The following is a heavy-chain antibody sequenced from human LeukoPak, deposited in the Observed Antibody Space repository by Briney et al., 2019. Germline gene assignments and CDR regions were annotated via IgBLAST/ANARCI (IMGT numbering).Heavy chain of an antibody. D-gene: IGHD6-6*01. CDR2: IYYSGST. CDR1: GGSISSYY. Sequence: SETLSLTCTGSGGSISSYYWSWIRQPPGKGLEWIGYIYYSGSTNYNPSLKSRVTISVDTSKNQFSLKLSSVTAADTAVYYCARTFIAARPPYCFDYWGQGTLVTVSS. V-gene: IGHV4-59*01. CDR3: ARTFIAARPPYCFDY. J-gene: IGHJ4*02.